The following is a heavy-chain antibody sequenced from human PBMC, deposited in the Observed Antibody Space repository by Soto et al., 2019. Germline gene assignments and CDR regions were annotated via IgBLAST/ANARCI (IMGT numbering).Heavy chain of an antibody. CDR1: GGSVSSGSYS. V-gene: IGHV4-61*01. Sequence: PSETLSLTCTVPGGSVSSGSYSWSWIWQPPGKGLEWIGYIYYSGSTNYNPSLTTRVTISVDPSKNQISLKLRSVTAADTAVYYCAWGPYCTNSVCYLPPGFDPWGQGTLVTVSS. CDR3: AWGPYCTNSVCYLPPGFDP. CDR2: IYYSGST. J-gene: IGHJ5*02. D-gene: IGHD2-8*01.